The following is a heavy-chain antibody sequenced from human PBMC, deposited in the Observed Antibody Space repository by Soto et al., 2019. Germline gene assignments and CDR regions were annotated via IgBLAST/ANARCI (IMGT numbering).Heavy chain of an antibody. V-gene: IGHV4-31*03. CDR3: ARVDYANQYYYYYYMDV. CDR1: GGSISSGGYY. CDR2: IYYSGST. Sequence: SETLSLTCTVSGGSISSGGYYWSWIRQHPGKGLEWIGYIYYSGSTYYNPSLKSRVTISVDTSKNQFSLKLSSVTAADTAVYYCARVDYANQYYYYYYMDVWGKGTTVTVSS. J-gene: IGHJ6*03. D-gene: IGHD4-17*01.